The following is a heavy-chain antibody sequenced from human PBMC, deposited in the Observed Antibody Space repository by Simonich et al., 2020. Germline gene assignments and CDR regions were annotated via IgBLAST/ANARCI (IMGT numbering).Heavy chain of an antibody. CDR2: ISSSSSYI. D-gene: IGHD6-19*01. V-gene: IGHV3-21*01. CDR1: GFTFSSYS. CDR3: ARWIAVAGTGAYGMDV. Sequence: EVQLVESGGGLVKPGGSLRLSCAASGFTFSSYSMNWVRQAPGKGLEWVSSISSSSSYIYYTDSVTGRFTSSRDKAKNSLYRQMNSLRAEDTAVYYCARWIAVAGTGAYGMDVWGQGTTVTVSS. J-gene: IGHJ6*02.